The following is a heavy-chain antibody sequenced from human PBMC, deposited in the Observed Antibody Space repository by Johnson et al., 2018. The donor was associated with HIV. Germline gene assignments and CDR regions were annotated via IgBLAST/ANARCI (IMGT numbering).Heavy chain of an antibody. J-gene: IGHJ3*02. Sequence: QVQLVESGGGLVQPGGSLRLSCAASGFTVSSNYMSWVRQAPGKGLEWVAVISYGGSNKYYADSVRGRFTISRDNSKNTLYLQMNSLGPEDTAVYYCARVRDRRARDDSFDIWGQGTMVTVSS. V-gene: IGHV3-30-3*01. CDR1: GFTVSSNY. CDR3: ARVRDRRARDDSFDI. CDR2: ISYGGSNK.